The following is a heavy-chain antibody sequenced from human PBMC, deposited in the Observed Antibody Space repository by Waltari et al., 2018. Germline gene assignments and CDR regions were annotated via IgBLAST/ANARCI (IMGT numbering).Heavy chain of an antibody. CDR1: GYTFTSYD. V-gene: IGHV1-8*03. D-gene: IGHD1-1*01. CDR3: ARGITTGPFYYYYYMDV. J-gene: IGHJ6*03. Sequence: QVQLVQSGAEVKKPGASVKVSCKASGYTFTSYDINWVRQATGQGLEWMGWMNPNSGNTGYAQKFQGRVTITRNTSISTAYMELSSLRSEDTAVYYCARGITTGPFYYYYYMDVWGKGTTVTVSS. CDR2: MNPNSGNT.